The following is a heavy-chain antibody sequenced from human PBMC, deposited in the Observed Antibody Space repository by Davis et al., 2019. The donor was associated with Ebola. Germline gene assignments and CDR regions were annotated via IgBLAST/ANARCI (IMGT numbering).Heavy chain of an antibody. CDR2: IKSKTDGGTT. Sequence: GESLKISCAASGFTFSDYYMSWIRQAPGKGLEWVGRIKSKTDGGTTDYAAPVKGRFTSSRDDSKNTLYLQMNSLKTEDTAVYYCTTLFGVVTQWGQGTLVTVSS. CDR3: TTLFGVVTQ. V-gene: IGHV3-15*01. CDR1: GFTFSDYY. J-gene: IGHJ4*02. D-gene: IGHD3-3*01.